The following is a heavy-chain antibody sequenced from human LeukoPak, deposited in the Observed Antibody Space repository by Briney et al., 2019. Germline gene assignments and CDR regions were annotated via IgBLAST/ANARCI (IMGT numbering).Heavy chain of an antibody. CDR1: GGSISSYY. Sequence: SETLSLTCTVSGGSISSYYWSWIRQPPGKGLEWFGYIYYSGSTNYNPSLTSRVTISVDTSKNQFSLKLSSVTAADTAVYYCARHNNWGSSAWYFDLWGRGTLVTVSS. CDR2: IYYSGST. J-gene: IGHJ2*01. D-gene: IGHD7-27*01. CDR3: ARHNNWGSSAWYFDL. V-gene: IGHV4-59*08.